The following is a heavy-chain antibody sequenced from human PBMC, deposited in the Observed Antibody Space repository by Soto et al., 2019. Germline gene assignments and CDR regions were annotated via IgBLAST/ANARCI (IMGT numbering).Heavy chain of an antibody. Sequence: SETLSLTCTVSGGSMRNYFWTWIRQPPGKGLEWIGYIHYSGATSFFPSYNPSLRSRVTISEDTSKNQFSLKLLSVTTADTAVYFCAAGEASSRNLAPYYLDFWGQGTLVTVSS. J-gene: IGHJ4*02. V-gene: IGHV4-59*01. CDR2: IHYSGATSFFP. D-gene: IGHD6-13*01. CDR1: GGSMRNYF. CDR3: AAGEASSRNLAPYYLDF.